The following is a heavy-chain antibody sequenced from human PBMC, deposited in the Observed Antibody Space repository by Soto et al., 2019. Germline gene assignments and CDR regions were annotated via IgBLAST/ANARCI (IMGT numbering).Heavy chain of an antibody. CDR1: GGTFSSYA. CDR3: ARDQLGDHSSGWQGAFDL. Sequence: QVQLVQSGAEVKKPGSSVKVSCKASGGTFSSYAISWVRQAPGQGLEWMGGIIPIFGTANYAQKFQGRVTITADKSTSTAYMELSSLRAEDTAIYYCARDQLGDHSSGWQGAFDLWGQGTMVTVSS. D-gene: IGHD6-19*01. V-gene: IGHV1-69*06. CDR2: IIPIFGTA. J-gene: IGHJ3*01.